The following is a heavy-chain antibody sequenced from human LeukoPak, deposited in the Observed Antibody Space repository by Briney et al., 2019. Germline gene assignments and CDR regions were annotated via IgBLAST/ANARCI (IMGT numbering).Heavy chain of an antibody. V-gene: IGHV3-13*01. D-gene: IGHD1-26*01. CDR2: IGTAGDT. CDR1: GFTFSSYD. Sequence: GGSLRLSCAASGFTFSSYDMHWVRQATGKGLEWVSVIGTAGDTYYPGSVKGRFTISRENAKNSLYLQMNSLRAGDTAVYYCAREGSDGGFDYWGQGTPVTVSS. CDR3: AREGSDGGFDY. J-gene: IGHJ4*02.